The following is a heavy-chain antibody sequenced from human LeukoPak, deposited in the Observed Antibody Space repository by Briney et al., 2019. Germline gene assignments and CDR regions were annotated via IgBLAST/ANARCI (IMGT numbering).Heavy chain of an antibody. CDR1: GYTFTSYD. CDR2: MNPNSGNT. V-gene: IGHV1-8*01. CDR3: ASAYCGGDCYSPGATNYYYYGMDV. D-gene: IGHD2-21*02. J-gene: IGHJ6*02. Sequence: ALVKVSCKASGYTFTSYDINWVRQATGQGLEWMGWMNPNSGNTGYAQKFQGRVTMTRNTSISTAYMELSSLRSEDTAVYYCASAYCGGDCYSPGATNYYYYGMDVWGQGTTVTVSS.